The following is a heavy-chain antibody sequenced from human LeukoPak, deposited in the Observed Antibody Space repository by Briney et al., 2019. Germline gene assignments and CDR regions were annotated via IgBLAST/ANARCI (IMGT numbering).Heavy chain of an antibody. CDR2: ISGSGDGT. Sequence: GGSLRLSCVASGFTVRDKYMSWVRQAPGKGLEWVSTISGSGDGTYYADSVKGRFTISRDNSKNTLYLQMNSLRADDTAVYYCAKRGIAAAASFDYWGQGTLVTVSS. CDR1: GFTVRDKY. CDR3: AKRGIAAAASFDY. V-gene: IGHV3-23*01. J-gene: IGHJ4*02. D-gene: IGHD6-13*01.